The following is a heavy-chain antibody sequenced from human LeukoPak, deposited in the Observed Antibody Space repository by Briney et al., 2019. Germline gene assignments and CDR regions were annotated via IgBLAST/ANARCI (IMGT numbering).Heavy chain of an antibody. V-gene: IGHV3-23*01. D-gene: IGHD2-2*01. CDR2: ISGSGGST. CDR3: AKCRYPLPARI. Sequence: PGGSLRLSCAASGFTISSYAMSWVRQAPGKGLEWVSAISGSGGSTYYADSVKGRFTISRDNSKNTLYLQMNSQRAEDTAVYYCAKCRYPLPARIWGQGTMVTVSS. J-gene: IGHJ3*02. CDR1: GFTISSYA.